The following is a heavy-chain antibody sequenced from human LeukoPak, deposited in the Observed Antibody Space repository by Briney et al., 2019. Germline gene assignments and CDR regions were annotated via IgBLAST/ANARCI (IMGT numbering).Heavy chain of an antibody. D-gene: IGHD2-8*02. J-gene: IGHJ4*02. V-gene: IGHV3-7*01. Sequence: GGSLRLSCAASGFTFTTYTMTWVRQAPGKGLEWVANIKEDGKEKNYVDSVEGRFTISRDNAKNSIYLQMNSLRVEDTAVYYCAREYWGVDYWGQGTLVTVSS. CDR1: GFTFTTYT. CDR3: AREYWGVDY. CDR2: IKEDGKEK.